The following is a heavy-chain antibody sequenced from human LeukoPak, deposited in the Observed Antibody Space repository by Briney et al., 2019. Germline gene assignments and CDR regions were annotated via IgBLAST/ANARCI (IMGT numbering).Heavy chain of an antibody. CDR2: IHYSGST. J-gene: IGHJ4*02. CDR3: ARWYSSGWAFDY. CDR1: GGTISSYY. D-gene: IGHD6-19*01. Sequence: SETLSLTCTVSGGTISSYYWNWIRQPPGKGLEWIGYIHYSGSTKYNPSLKGRVTISVDTSKNQFSLKLSSVTAADTAVYYCARWYSSGWAFDYWGQGTLVTVSS. V-gene: IGHV4-59*08.